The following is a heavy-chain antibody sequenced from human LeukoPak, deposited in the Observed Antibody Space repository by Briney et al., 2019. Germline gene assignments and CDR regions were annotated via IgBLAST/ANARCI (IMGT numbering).Heavy chain of an antibody. Sequence: PSETLSLTCAVYGGSFSGYYWSWIRQPPGKGLEWIGEINHSGSTNYNPSLKSRVTISVDTSKNQFSLKLSSATAADTAVYYCAWTTVTTSKGIFVYWGQGTLVTVSS. V-gene: IGHV4-34*01. CDR1: GGSFSGYY. D-gene: IGHD4-17*01. CDR3: AWTTVTTSKGIFVY. J-gene: IGHJ4*02. CDR2: INHSGST.